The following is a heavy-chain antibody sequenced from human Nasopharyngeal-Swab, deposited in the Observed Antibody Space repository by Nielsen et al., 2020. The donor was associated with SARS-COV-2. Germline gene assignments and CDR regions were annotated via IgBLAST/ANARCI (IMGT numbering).Heavy chain of an antibody. V-gene: IGHV4-31*03. CDR2: IYYSGST. Sequence: SETLSLTCTVSGGSISSGDYYWSWIRQHPGKGLEWIGYIYYSGSTYYNPSLKSRVTISVDTSKNQFSLKLSSVTAADTAVYYCARATAGGVIVRNDAFDIWGQGTMVTVSS. J-gene: IGHJ3*02. CDR1: GGSISSGDYY. D-gene: IGHD3-16*02. CDR3: ARATAGGVIVRNDAFDI.